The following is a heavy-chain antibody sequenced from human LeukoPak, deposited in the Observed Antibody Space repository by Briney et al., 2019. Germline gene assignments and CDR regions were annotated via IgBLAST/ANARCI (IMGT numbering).Heavy chain of an antibody. CDR3: ARLVGSNWYYEVLLGRDY. CDR2: IYYSGIT. J-gene: IGHJ4*02. V-gene: IGHV4-39*01. Sequence: PSETLSLTCTVSGGSISSSPYFWGWIRQPPGKGLEWIGSIYYSGITYYNPSLKSRVTISVDTSKNQFSLKLSSVTAADTAVYYCARLVGSNWYYEVLLGRDYWGQGTLVTVSS. D-gene: IGHD6-13*01. CDR1: GGSISSSPYF.